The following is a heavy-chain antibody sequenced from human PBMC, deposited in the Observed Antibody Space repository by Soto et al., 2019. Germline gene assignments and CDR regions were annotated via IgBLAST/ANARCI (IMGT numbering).Heavy chain of an antibody. J-gene: IGHJ4*02. V-gene: IGHV3-30-3*01. Sequence: SLRLSCASSGFTCSSYAMHWVRQAPGKGLEWVAVISYDGSNKYYADSVKGRFTISRDNSKNTLYLQMNSLRAEDTAVYYCARDRGITMIVVSVLDYWGQGTLVTVSS. CDR1: GFTCSSYA. D-gene: IGHD3-22*01. CDR3: ARDRGITMIVVSVLDY. CDR2: ISYDGSNK.